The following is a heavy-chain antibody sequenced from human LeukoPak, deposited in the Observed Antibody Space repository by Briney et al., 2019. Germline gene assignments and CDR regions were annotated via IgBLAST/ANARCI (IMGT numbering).Heavy chain of an antibody. CDR2: ISGSGGST. J-gene: IGHJ4*02. CDR3: AKDFHRIRVTPFDY. D-gene: IGHD3-3*02. V-gene: IGHV3-23*01. Sequence: GGSLRLSCAASGFTVSSNYMSWVRQAPGKGLEWVSAISGSGGSTYYADSVKGRFTISRDNSKNTLYLQMNSLRAEDTAVYYCAKDFHRIRVTPFDYWGQGTLVTVSS. CDR1: GFTVSSNY.